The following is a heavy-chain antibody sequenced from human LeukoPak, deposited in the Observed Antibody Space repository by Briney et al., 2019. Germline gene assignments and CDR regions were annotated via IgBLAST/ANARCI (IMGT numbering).Heavy chain of an antibody. V-gene: IGHV3-11*01. Sequence: GGSLRLSCAASGFTFSDYYMSWIRQAPGKGLEWVSYISSSGSTIYYADPVKGRFTISRDNAKNSLYLQMNSLRAEDTAVYYCARDTVPAAINLYYYYYMDVWGKGTTVTVSS. CDR2: ISSSGSTI. CDR3: ARDTVPAAINLYYYYYMDV. CDR1: GFTFSDYY. D-gene: IGHD2-2*01. J-gene: IGHJ6*03.